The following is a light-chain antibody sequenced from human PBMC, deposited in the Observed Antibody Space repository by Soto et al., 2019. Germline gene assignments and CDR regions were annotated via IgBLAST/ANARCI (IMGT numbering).Light chain of an antibody. V-gene: IGKV3-20*01. CDR2: GIS. J-gene: IGKJ2*01. CDR1: QTVTNSF. CDR3: QQYSTLPHT. Sequence: ENVLTQSPGTLSLSPGERATLSCRASQTVTNSFFAWYQQKPGQPPRLLIHGISSRATGIPDRFSGSGSGTDFTLIISRLEPEDFVVYYCQQYSTLPHTFGRGTKLEV.